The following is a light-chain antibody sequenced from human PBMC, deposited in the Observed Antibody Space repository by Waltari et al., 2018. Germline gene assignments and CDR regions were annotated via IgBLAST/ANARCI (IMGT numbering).Light chain of an antibody. J-gene: IGKJ4*01. CDR1: QDIRKN. CDR2: DAS. CDR3: QQYANLPLT. V-gene: IGKV1-33*01. Sequence: DIQMTQSPSSLSASVGDRVTITCQASQDIRKNLNWFQQKPGKAPQVLIFDASNSHAAVPSRFSRSGSGTDVAFTISSLQPEDIGTYYCQQYANLPLTFGGGTRVEIK.